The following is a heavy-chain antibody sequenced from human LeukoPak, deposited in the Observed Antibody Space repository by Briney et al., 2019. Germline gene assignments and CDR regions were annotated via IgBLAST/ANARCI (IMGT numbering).Heavy chain of an antibody. J-gene: IGHJ6*02. CDR3: TRAPLRITMIEPYYYYGMDV. CDR1: GFTFGDYA. Sequence: PGGSLRLSCTASGFTFGDYAMSWVRQAPGKGLEWVGFIRSRAYGGTTEYAASVKGRFTISRDDSKSLAYLQMNSLKTEDTAVYYCTRAPLRITMIEPYYYYGMDVWGQGTTVTVSS. D-gene: IGHD3-22*01. V-gene: IGHV3-49*04. CDR2: IRSRAYGGTT.